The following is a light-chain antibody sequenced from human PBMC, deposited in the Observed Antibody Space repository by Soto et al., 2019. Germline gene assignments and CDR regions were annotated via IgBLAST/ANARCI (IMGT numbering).Light chain of an antibody. Sequence: EIVLTQSPGTLSLSPGERATLSCRASQSVSSKYLAWYQQKPGQAPRVLIYGTSIRASGVPERFSGGGSGTDFTLTITRLEPEDFATYYCQQYKSYPLTFGGGTRWIS. V-gene: IGKV3-20*01. J-gene: IGKJ4*01. CDR1: QSVSSKY. CDR3: QQYKSYPLT. CDR2: GTS.